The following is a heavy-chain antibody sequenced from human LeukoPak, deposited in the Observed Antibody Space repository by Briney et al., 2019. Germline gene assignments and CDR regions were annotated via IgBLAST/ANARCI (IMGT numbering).Heavy chain of an antibody. CDR1: GFTFSSYA. D-gene: IGHD6-19*01. Sequence: GGSLRLSCAASGFTFSSYAMSWVRQAPGKGLEWVSDTSGRGSSTYYADSVKGRFTISRDSSKNTLYLQMNSLRAEDTAVYYCAKNRYSSGWYYFDYWGQGTLVTVSS. CDR2: TSGRGSST. V-gene: IGHV3-23*01. CDR3: AKNRYSSGWYYFDY. J-gene: IGHJ4*02.